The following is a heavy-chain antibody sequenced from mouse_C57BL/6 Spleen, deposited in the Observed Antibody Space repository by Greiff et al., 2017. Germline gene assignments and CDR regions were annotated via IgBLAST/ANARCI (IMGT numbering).Heavy chain of an antibody. D-gene: IGHD2-5*01. CDR2: ISSGGSYT. Sequence: DVQLQESGGDLVKPGGSLKLSCAASGFTFSSYGMSWVRQTPDKRLEWVATISSGGSYTYYPDSVKGRFTISRDNAKNTLYLQMSSLKSEDTAMYYCARQDYSNYGGAWFAYWGQGTLVNVSA. CDR3: ARQDYSNYGGAWFAY. J-gene: IGHJ3*01. V-gene: IGHV5-6*01. CDR1: GFTFSSYG.